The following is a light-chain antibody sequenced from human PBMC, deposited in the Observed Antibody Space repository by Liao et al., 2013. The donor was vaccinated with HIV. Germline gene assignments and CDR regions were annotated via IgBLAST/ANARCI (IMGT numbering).Light chain of an antibody. CDR1: ALPKQY. CDR2: KDS. J-gene: IGLJ1*01. Sequence: SYELTQPPSVSVSPGQTARITCSGDALPKQYAYWYQQKPGQAPVLVIYKDSERPSGIPERFSGSNSGNTATLTISGTQAVDEADYYCQAWHSSSYVFGTGTKVTVL. CDR3: QAWHSSSYV. V-gene: IGLV3-25*02.